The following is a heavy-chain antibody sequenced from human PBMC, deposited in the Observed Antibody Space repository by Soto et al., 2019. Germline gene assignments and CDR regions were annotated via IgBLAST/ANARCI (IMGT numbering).Heavy chain of an antibody. CDR1: ATPLTDYY. CDR2: VNPSGGHT. V-gene: IGHV1-46*01. Sequence: APLKGSCKASATPLTDYYIHCFRQSPGQGLEWMGTVNPSGGHTTYAQHFLGRVTMTRDTSTSTLYMELTSLTSDDTAIYYCARGGHVVVVTAALDYWGQGTLVTVSS. D-gene: IGHD2-21*02. CDR3: ARGGHVVVVTAALDY. J-gene: IGHJ4*02.